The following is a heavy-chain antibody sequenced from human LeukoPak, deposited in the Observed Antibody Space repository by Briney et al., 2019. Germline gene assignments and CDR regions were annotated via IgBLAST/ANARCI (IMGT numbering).Heavy chain of an antibody. CDR1: GYTFTGYY. CDR2: INPHSGDT. Sequence: ASVKVSCKASGYTFTGYYMHWVRQAPGQGLEWMGWINPHSGDTNYAQKFQGRVTMTRDTSISTAYMELSRLRSDDTAVYYCAREGRGYSGYDKYSYYMYGWGKGTTVTVSS. CDR3: AREGRGYSGYDKYSYYMYG. V-gene: IGHV1-2*02. D-gene: IGHD5-12*01. J-gene: IGHJ6*03.